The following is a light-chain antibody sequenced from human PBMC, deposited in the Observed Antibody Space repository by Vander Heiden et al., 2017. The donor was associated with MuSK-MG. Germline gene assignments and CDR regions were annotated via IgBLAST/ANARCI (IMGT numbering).Light chain of an antibody. CDR3: QQYYSTPLT. CDR2: WAS. J-gene: IGKJ5*01. CDR1: QSVLYSSNNKNY. Sequence: DIVMTQYPDSLAVSLGERATSNCKSSQSVLYSSNNKNYLAWYQQKPGQPPKLLIYWASTRESGVPDRFSGSGSGTDFTLTISSLQAEDVAVYYCQQYYSTPLTFGQGTRLXIK. V-gene: IGKV4-1*01.